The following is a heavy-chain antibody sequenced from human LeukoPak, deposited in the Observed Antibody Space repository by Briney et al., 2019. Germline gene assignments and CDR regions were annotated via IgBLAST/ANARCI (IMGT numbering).Heavy chain of an antibody. CDR3: ARNPPPYYLAYYYYYMDV. CDR1: GFSFGDYA. Sequence: GGSLRLSCTASGFSFGDYAMSWVRQAPGKGLEWVSSISSSSSYIYYADSVKGRFTISRDNAKNSLYLQMNSLRAEDTAVYYCARNPPPYYLAYYYYYMDVWGKGTTVTISS. V-gene: IGHV3-21*01. D-gene: IGHD1-26*01. J-gene: IGHJ6*03. CDR2: ISSSSSYI.